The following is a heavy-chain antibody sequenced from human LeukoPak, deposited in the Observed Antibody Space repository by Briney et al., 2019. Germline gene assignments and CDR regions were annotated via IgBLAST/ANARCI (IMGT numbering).Heavy chain of an antibody. CDR2: INPNSGGT. D-gene: IGHD3-10*01. V-gene: IGHV1-2*02. CDR1: GYTFTSYG. J-gene: IGHJ4*02. Sequence: ASVNVSYKASGYTFTSYGISWVRQAPGQGLEWMGWINPNSGGTNYAQKFQGRVTMTRDTSISAAYMELSRLRSDDTAVYYCATTAPISMVRGVSFDFDYWGQGTLVTVSS. CDR3: ATTAPISMVRGVSFDFDY.